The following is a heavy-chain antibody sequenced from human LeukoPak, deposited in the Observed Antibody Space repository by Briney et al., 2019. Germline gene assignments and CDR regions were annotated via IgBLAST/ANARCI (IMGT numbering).Heavy chain of an antibody. Sequence: SVKVSCKASGGTFSSYAISWVRQAPGQGLEWMGGIIPIFGTANYAQKFQGRVTITADESTSTAYMELSSLRSEDTAVYYCARDLRPERSRDYYYYYMDVWGKGTTVTISS. J-gene: IGHJ6*03. CDR2: IIPIFGTA. V-gene: IGHV1-69*13. CDR3: ARDLRPERSRDYYYYYMDV. D-gene: IGHD1-14*01. CDR1: GGTFSSYA.